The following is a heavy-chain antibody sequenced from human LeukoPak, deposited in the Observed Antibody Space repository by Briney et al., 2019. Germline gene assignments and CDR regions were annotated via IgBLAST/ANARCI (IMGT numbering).Heavy chain of an antibody. CDR1: GFTFSSYA. CDR3: TTEPTYYYDSSGYYVVHH. CDR2: IKSKTDGGTT. J-gene: IGHJ1*01. D-gene: IGHD3-22*01. V-gene: IGHV3-15*01. Sequence: GGSLRLSCAASGFTFSSYAMSWVRQAPGKGLEWVGRIKSKTDGGTTDYAAPVKGRFTISRDDSKNTLYLQMNSLKTEDTAVYYCTTEPTYYYDSSGYYVVHHWGQGTLVTVSS.